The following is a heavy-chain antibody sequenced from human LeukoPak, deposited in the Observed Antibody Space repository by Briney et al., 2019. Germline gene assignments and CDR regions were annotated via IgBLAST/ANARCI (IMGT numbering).Heavy chain of an antibody. V-gene: IGHV3-48*01. CDR3: ARPAGWELLTGAFDY. J-gene: IGHJ4*02. Sequence: GGSLRLSCAASGFTFSSYSMNWVRQAPGKGLEWVSYISSSSSTIYYADSEKGRFTISRDNAKNSLYLQMNSLRAEDTAVYYCARPAGWELLTGAFDYWGQGTLVTVSS. CDR2: ISSSSSTI. CDR1: GFTFSSYS. D-gene: IGHD1-26*01.